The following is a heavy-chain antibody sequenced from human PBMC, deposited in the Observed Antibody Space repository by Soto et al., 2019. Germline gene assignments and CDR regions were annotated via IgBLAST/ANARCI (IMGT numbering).Heavy chain of an antibody. D-gene: IGHD2-2*01. V-gene: IGHV5-10-1*01. CDR2: IDPSDSYT. CDR1: GYSFTSYW. J-gene: IGHJ5*02. CDR3: ARAGSPRDIVVVGWCDP. Sequence: PGESLKISCKGSGYSFTSYWISWVRQMPGKGLEWMGRIDPSDSYTNYSPSFQGHVTISADKSISTAYLQWSSLKASDTAMYYCARAGSPRDIVVVGWCDPWGQGTLVTVSS.